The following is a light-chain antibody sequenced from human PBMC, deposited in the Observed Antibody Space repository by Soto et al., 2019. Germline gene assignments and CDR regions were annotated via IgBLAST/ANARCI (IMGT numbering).Light chain of an antibody. Sequence: IHMTEFRSSLSTSVVDSVTSSCRASQGIRRDIAWYQQRPGTVPKLLIFGASNLQSAVPSRFSGSGSGTDFTLTISSLQPEDFATYYCLQDYGYPRTFGQATKVDI. V-gene: IGKV1-6*01. J-gene: IGKJ1*01. CDR1: QGIRRD. CDR2: GAS. CDR3: LQDYGYPRT.